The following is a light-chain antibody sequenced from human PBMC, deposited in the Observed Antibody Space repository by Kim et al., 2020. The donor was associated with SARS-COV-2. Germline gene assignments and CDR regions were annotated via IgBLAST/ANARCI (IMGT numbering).Light chain of an antibody. CDR2: GKN. Sequence: GQTVRITCQGDSLSFYYASWYQQKPGQAPVLVIYGKNNRPSGIPDRFSGSSSGNTASLTITGAQAEDEADYYCNSRDSSGNHVVFGGGTQLTVL. CDR1: SLSFYY. J-gene: IGLJ2*01. V-gene: IGLV3-19*01. CDR3: NSRDSSGNHVV.